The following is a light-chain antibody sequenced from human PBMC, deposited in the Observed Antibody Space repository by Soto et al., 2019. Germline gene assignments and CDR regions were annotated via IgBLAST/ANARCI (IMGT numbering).Light chain of an antibody. CDR2: GAS. Sequence: LVMTPCPCSLSLSPGERATIFCRASQSVSSNYLAWYELKPGQAPRLLIYGASSRAAGIPDRFSGSGSGTDFTLTISRLEPEDFALYYCQQYGSSPPTFGQGTKVDI. CDR1: QSVSSNY. CDR3: QQYGSSPPT. V-gene: IGKV3-20*01. J-gene: IGKJ1*01.